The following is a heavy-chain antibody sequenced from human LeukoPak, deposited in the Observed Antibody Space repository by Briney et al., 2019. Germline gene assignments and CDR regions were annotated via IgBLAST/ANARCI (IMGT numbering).Heavy chain of an antibody. CDR1: SGSFSGYY. Sequence: PSETLSLTCSVYSGSFSGYYWSWIRQPPGKGLEWIGEINHSVGTNYNPSLKSRVTISIDTSKNQFSLKLNSVTAADTAVYYCARESSGWYGVDYWAQGTLVTVSS. CDR2: INHSVGT. CDR3: ARESSGWYGVDY. D-gene: IGHD6-19*01. V-gene: IGHV4-34*01. J-gene: IGHJ4*02.